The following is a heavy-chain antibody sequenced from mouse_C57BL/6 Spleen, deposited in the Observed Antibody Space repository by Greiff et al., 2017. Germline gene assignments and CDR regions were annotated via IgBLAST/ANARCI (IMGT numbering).Heavy chain of an antibody. J-gene: IGHJ2*01. CDR1: GYTFTSYW. Sequence: QVQLQQPGAELVKPGASVKMSCKASGYTFTSYWITWVKQRPGQGLEWIGDIYPGSGSTNYNEKFKSKATLTVDTSSSPAYMQLTSLTSEDSAVYYCARSRGNYFDYWGQGTTLTVSS. V-gene: IGHV1-55*01. CDR3: ARSRGNYFDY. CDR2: IYPGSGST.